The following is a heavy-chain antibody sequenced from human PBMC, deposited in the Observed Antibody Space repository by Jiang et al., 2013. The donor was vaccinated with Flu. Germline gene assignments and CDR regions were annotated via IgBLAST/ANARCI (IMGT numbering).Heavy chain of an antibody. CDR1: GYTFTSML. D-gene: IGHD6-19*01. J-gene: IGHJ4*02. CDR2: INAGNGNT. Sequence: GYTFTSMLCIGCAKAPGQRLEWMGWINAGNGNTKYSQKFQGRVTITRDTSASTAYMELSSLRSEDTAVYYCARGIAVADPSFDYWGQGTLVTVSS. CDR3: ARGIAVADPSFDY. V-gene: IGHV1-3*01.